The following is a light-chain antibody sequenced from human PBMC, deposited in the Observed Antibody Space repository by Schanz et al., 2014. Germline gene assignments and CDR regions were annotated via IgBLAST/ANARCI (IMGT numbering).Light chain of an antibody. CDR3: CSYAGRSLI. Sequence: QSALTQPRSVSGSPGQSVTISCAGTSSDVGGHNYVSWYQQHPGKAPKLIIYDVSVRPSGVPDRFSGSKSVNTASLTISGLQAEDEADYYCCSYAGRSLIFGGGTKLTVL. CDR2: DVS. CDR1: SSDVGGHNY. J-gene: IGLJ2*01. V-gene: IGLV2-11*01.